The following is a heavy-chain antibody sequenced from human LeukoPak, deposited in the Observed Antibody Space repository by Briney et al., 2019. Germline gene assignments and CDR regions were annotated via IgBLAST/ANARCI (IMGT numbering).Heavy chain of an antibody. V-gene: IGHV4-39*01. J-gene: IGHJ6*02. CDR3: ARGWSSSWSYYYYGMDV. CDR1: GGSISSSSYS. CDR2: IYYSGST. D-gene: IGHD6-13*01. Sequence: SETLSLTCTVSGGSISSSSYSWGWIRQPPGKGLEWIGSIYYSGSTYYNPSLKSRVTISVDTSKNQFSLKLSSVTAADTAVYYCARGWSSSWSYYYYGMDVWGQGTTVTVSS.